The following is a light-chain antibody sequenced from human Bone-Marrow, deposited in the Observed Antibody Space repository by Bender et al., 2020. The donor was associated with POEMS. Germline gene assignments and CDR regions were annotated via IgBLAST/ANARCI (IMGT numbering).Light chain of an antibody. J-gene: IGLJ3*02. CDR1: SSNMGAGYG. V-gene: IGLV1-40*01. CDR3: QSYDISLSGWV. CDR2: NNE. Sequence: QSVLTQPPSVSGAPGKTVTISCTGTSSNMGAGYGVNWYQQLPGTAPKLLIYNNENRPSGVPDRISGSKSGTSASLAITGLQAEDEADYYCQSYDISLSGWVFGGGTKLTAL.